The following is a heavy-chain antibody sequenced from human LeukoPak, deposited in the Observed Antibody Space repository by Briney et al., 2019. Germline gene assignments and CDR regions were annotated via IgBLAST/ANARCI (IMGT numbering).Heavy chain of an antibody. CDR1: GGSISSSSYY. D-gene: IGHD2-21*01. Sequence: SETLSLTCTVSGGSISSSSYYWGWIRQPPGKGLEWIGSIYYSGSTYYNPSLKSRVTISVDTSKNQFSLKLSSVTAADTAVYYCARRVVVVIASDAFDIWGQGTMVTVSS. CDR3: ARRVVVVIASDAFDI. V-gene: IGHV4-39*01. CDR2: IYYSGST. J-gene: IGHJ3*02.